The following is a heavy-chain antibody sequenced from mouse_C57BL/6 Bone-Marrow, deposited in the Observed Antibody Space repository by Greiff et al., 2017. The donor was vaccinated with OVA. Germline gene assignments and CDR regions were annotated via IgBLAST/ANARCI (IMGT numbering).Heavy chain of an antibody. Sequence: VQLQQPGAELVMPGASVKLSCKASGYTFTSYWMHWVKQRPGQGLEWIGEIDPSDSYTNYNQKFKGKSTLTVDKSSSTAYMQLSSLTSEDSAVYYCARSDYEPFDYWGQGTTLTVSS. D-gene: IGHD2-4*01. J-gene: IGHJ2*01. CDR2: IDPSDSYT. V-gene: IGHV1-69*01. CDR1: GYTFTSYW. CDR3: ARSDYEPFDY.